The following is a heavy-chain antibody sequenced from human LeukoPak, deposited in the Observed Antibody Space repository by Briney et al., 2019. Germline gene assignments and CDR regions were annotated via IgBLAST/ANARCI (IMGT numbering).Heavy chain of an antibody. CDR3: ARDGQWGTDY. Sequence: VASVKVSCKASGYTFTGYYLHWVRQAPGPGLEWMGWINPNSGDTNYAQKFQGRVTMTRDTSISTAYMELSRLRYDDTALYYCARDGQWGTDYWGQGTLVTVSS. CDR2: INPNSGDT. V-gene: IGHV1-2*02. D-gene: IGHD6-19*01. J-gene: IGHJ4*02. CDR1: GYTFTGYY.